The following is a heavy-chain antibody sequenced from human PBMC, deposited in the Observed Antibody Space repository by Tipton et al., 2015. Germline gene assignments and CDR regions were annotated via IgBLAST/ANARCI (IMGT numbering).Heavy chain of an antibody. CDR2: IYYGGST. D-gene: IGHD3-22*01. J-gene: IGHJ6*02. CDR3: ASYYYDSSGYYAPYYDFMDV. V-gene: IGHV4-61*01. CDR1: GGSVSGGTYY. Sequence: TLSLTCTVSGGSVSGGTYYWSWIRQPPGRGLEWIGYIYYGGSTNYNPSLKSRVTISADTSKNQFSLKLSSVTAADTAMCYCASYYYDSSGYYAPYYDFMDVWGQGTTVTVSS.